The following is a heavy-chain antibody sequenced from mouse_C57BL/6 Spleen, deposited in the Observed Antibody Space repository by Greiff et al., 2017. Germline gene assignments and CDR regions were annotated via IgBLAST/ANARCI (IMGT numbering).Heavy chain of an antibody. D-gene: IGHD1-1*01. Sequence: QVQLQQSGSELRSPGSSVKLSCKDFDSEVFPIAYMSWVRQKPGHGFEWIGGILPSIGRTIYGEKFEDKATLDADTLSNTAYLELNSLTSEDSAVYYGAKRGTTVVATNDYAMDYWGQGTSVTVSS. CDR3: AKRGTTVVATNDYAMDY. CDR1: DSEVFPIAY. J-gene: IGHJ4*01. CDR2: ILPSIGRT. V-gene: IGHV15-2*01.